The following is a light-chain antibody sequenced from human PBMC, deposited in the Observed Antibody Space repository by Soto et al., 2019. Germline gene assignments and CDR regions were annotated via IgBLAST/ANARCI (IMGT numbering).Light chain of an antibody. CDR1: TIGSRS. J-gene: IGLJ2*01. CDR2: NDS. V-gene: IGLV3-21*04. CDR3: QMWDSSSDVF. Sequence: SYELTQSPSVSVAPGKTASITCGGKTIGSRSVHWYQQKPGQAPVLVMYNDSDRPSGITERFSGSNSGNTATLTISRVEAGDEADYYCQMWDSSSDVFFGGGTKLTVL.